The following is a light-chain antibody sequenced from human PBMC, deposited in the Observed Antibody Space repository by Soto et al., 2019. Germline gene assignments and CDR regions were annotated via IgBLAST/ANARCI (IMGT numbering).Light chain of an antibody. Sequence: DIQMPQSPSSLSASVGDRVTITCRASQSISGSLACYQQKPGKAPKLLIYEASNLKSGVPSRFSATGSWTEYTLTISSLQPDDSASYYCQQYNCYWTFGQGTRVEIK. V-gene: IGKV1-5*03. CDR2: EAS. CDR3: QQYNCYWT. J-gene: IGKJ1*01. CDR1: QSISGS.